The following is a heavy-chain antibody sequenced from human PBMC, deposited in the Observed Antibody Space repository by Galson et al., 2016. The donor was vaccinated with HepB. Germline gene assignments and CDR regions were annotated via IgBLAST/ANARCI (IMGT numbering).Heavy chain of an antibody. CDR1: GFTFNSYG. CDR2: IWYDGSKI. V-gene: IGHV3-33*01. D-gene: IGHD4-23*01. CDR3: ARQRLRWFSYLDS. J-gene: IGHJ4*02. Sequence: SLRLSCAASGFTFNSYGMHWVRQSPGKGLECVALIWYDGSKISYADSVKGRITISRDDPKNTLYLQMNNLKPEDTGIYYCARQRLRWFSYLDSWGQGALVTVSS.